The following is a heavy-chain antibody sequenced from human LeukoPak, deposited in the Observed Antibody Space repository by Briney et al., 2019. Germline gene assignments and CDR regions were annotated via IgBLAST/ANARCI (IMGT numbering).Heavy chain of an antibody. Sequence: ASVKVSCKASGYTFTGYYMHWVRQPPGQGLEWMGWINPNSGGTNYAQKFQGRVTMTRDTSISTAYMELSRLRSDDTAVYYCATGGYNWNLPIDYWGQGTLVTVSS. J-gene: IGHJ4*02. V-gene: IGHV1-2*02. CDR3: ATGGYNWNLPIDY. CDR2: INPNSGGT. D-gene: IGHD1-7*01. CDR1: GYTFTGYY.